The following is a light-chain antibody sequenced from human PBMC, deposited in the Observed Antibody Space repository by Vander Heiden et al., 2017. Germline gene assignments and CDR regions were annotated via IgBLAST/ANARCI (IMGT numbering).Light chain of an antibody. J-gene: IGKJ3*01. Sequence: EIVLTQSPATLSLSPGERATLSCRASQSVSSYLAWYQQKPGQAPRLLIYDASNRATGIPARFSGSGPGTDFTLTISSLEPEDFAVYYCQQRSNCLFTFGHGTKVDIK. CDR1: QSVSSY. CDR2: DAS. V-gene: IGKV3D-11*02. CDR3: QQRSNCLFT.